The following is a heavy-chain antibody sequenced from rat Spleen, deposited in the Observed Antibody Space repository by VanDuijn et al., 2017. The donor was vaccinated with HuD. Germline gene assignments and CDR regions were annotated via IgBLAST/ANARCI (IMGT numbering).Heavy chain of an antibody. Sequence: EVQLVESGGGLVQPGRSLKLSCVASGFTFNNYWMTWIRQAPGKGPEWVASVNWGGSSTYYPDNVKGRFTISRDNAKNALYLQMNNLRSEDTAIYYCTRYYEGYVMDVWGQGASVTVSS. CDR3: TRYYEGYVMDV. D-gene: IGHD1-12*01. CDR1: GFTFNNYW. J-gene: IGHJ4*01. V-gene: IGHV5-31*01. CDR2: VNWGGSST.